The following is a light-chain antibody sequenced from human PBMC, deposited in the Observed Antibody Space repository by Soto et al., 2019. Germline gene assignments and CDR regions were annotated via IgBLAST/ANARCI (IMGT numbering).Light chain of an antibody. Sequence: DIQMTQSPSSLSASVGDRVTITCRASQTISRYLNWYQQRPGKDHNLLIYSASSLQSGVPSRFSGSGSGTDCTLIISSLQPEDFATYYCQQSYMTPVKFGQGNQVEIK. CDR2: SAS. J-gene: IGKJ1*01. V-gene: IGKV1-39*01. CDR1: QTISRY. CDR3: QQSYMTPVK.